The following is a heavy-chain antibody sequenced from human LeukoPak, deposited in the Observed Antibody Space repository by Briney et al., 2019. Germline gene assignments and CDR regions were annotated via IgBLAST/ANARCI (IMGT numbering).Heavy chain of an antibody. CDR1: GFTFDNYI. CDR2: ISSSSSTI. Sequence: GGSLRLSCAASGFTFDNYIMNWVRQAPGKGLEWVSYISSSSSTIYYADSVKGRFTISRDNAKNSLYLQMNSLRAEDTAVYYCARDGDFDYWGQGTLVTVPS. V-gene: IGHV3-48*01. CDR3: ARDGDFDY. J-gene: IGHJ4*02. D-gene: IGHD7-27*01.